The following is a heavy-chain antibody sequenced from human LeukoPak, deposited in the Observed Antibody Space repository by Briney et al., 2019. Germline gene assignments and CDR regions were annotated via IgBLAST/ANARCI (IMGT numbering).Heavy chain of an antibody. D-gene: IGHD2-15*01. CDR3: ARDLDCSGGSCQT. Sequence: GASVKVSCKASGGTFSSYAISWVRQAPGQGLEWMGRIIPILGIANYAQRFQGRVTITADKSTSTAYMELSSPRSEDTAVYYCARDLDCSGGSCQTWGQGTLVTVSS. V-gene: IGHV1-69*04. J-gene: IGHJ5*02. CDR1: GGTFSSYA. CDR2: IIPILGIA.